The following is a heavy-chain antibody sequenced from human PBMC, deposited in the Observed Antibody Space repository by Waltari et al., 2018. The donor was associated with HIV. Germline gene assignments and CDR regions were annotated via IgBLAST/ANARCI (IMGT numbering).Heavy chain of an antibody. J-gene: IGHJ6*02. CDR2: IYPEDTDI. D-gene: IGHD2-15*01. Sequence: EVQLVQSGGEVRKPGESLKISCKASGYTFSTAWIAWVRQMPGKGLEWMGNIYPEDTDIRYNPSFQGQVTISADESISTAYLQWSSLKASDTAMYFCARLSATGKHYYYYYGLDVWGQGTSVTVSS. V-gene: IGHV5-51*01. CDR3: ARLSATGKHYYYYYGLDV. CDR1: GYTFSTAW.